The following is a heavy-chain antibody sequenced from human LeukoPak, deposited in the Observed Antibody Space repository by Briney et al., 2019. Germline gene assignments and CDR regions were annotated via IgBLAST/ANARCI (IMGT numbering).Heavy chain of an antibody. D-gene: IGHD1-26*01. Sequence: ASVKVSCKASGYTFTSYYMHWVRQAPGQGLEWMGWINPNSGGTNYAQKLQGRVTMTTDTSTSTAYMELRSVRTDDTAVYYCARDLGGSYYYMDVWGKGTTVTISS. J-gene: IGHJ6*03. CDR2: INPNSGGT. V-gene: IGHV1-2*02. CDR3: ARDLGGSYYYMDV. CDR1: GYTFTSYY.